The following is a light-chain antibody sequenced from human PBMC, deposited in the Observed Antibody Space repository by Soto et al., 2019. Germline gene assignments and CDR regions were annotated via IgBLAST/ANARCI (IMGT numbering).Light chain of an antibody. J-gene: IGKJ2*01. Sequence: EIVLTQSPGTLSLSPGERATLSCRASQSVSSSYLAWYQQKPGQAPRLLIYGASNRATGIPDRFGGSGSGTDFTLTISRLEPEDFAVYYCQQYGSSGYTFGQGTKLEIK. CDR1: QSVSSSY. CDR2: GAS. V-gene: IGKV3-20*01. CDR3: QQYGSSGYT.